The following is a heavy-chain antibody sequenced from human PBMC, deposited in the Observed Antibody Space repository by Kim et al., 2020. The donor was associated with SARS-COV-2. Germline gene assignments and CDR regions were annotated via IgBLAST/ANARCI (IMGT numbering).Heavy chain of an antibody. V-gene: IGHV4-59*01. J-gene: IGHJ6*02. CDR2: IYYSGST. D-gene: IGHD5-12*01. CDR1: GGSISSYY. Sequence: SETLSLTCTVSGGSISSYYWSWIRQPPGKGLEWIGYIYYSGSTNYNPSLKSRVTISVDTSKNQFSLKLSSVTAADTAVYYCARDKFLGGYDYVFDGGPYYYYYGMDVWGQGTTVTVSS. CDR3: ARDKFLGGYDYVFDGGPYYYYYGMDV.